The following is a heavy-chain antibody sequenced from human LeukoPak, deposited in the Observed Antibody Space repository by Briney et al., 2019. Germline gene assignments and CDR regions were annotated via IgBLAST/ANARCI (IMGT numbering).Heavy chain of an antibody. V-gene: IGHV1-2*02. CDR3: AREVRLDSTPYFDY. D-gene: IGHD3-16*01. J-gene: IGHJ4*02. Sequence: GASVKVSCKASGYTFTCYYMHWVRQAPGQGLEWMGWINPNSGGTNYAQKFQGRVTMTRDTSISTAYMELSRLRSDDTAVYYCAREVRLDSTPYFDYWGQGTLVTVSS. CDR2: INPNSGGT. CDR1: GYTFTCYY.